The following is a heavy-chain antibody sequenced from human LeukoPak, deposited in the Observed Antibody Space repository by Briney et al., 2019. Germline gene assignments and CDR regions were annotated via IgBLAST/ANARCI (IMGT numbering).Heavy chain of an antibody. J-gene: IGHJ4*02. D-gene: IGHD1-26*01. V-gene: IGHV3-7*01. Sequence: GGSLRLSCAASGFIFSGNWMSWVRQAPGKGLEWVASVKQDDSEKFYVDSVKGRFTIFRDNAKNSLYLQMNSLGAEDTAVYYCARGEYGIVAAGNDYWGQGTLVTVSS. CDR1: GFIFSGNW. CDR3: ARGEYGIVAAGNDY. CDR2: VKQDDSEK.